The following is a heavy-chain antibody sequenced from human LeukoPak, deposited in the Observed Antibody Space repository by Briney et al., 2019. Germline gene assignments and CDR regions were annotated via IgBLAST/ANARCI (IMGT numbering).Heavy chain of an antibody. V-gene: IGHV4-34*01. D-gene: IGHD3-10*01. Sequence: SETLSLTCAVYGGSFSGYYWSWIRQPPGKGLEWIGEINHSGSTNYNPSLKCRVTISVDTSKNQFSLKLSSVTAADTAVYYCARETYYYGSGSYWNDAFDIWGQGTMVTVSS. CDR3: ARETYYYGSGSYWNDAFDI. CDR1: GGSFSGYY. J-gene: IGHJ3*02. CDR2: INHSGST.